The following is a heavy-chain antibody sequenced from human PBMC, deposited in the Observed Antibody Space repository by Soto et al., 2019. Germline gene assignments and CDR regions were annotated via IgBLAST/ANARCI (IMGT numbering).Heavy chain of an antibody. J-gene: IGHJ4*02. CDR2: INHSGST. CDR3: ARGGSSWAD. V-gene: IGHV4-34*01. CDR1: VGSFGVNY. D-gene: IGHD6-13*01. Sequence: QVQLQQWGAGLLKPSETRPLTCPVYVGSFGVNYWSWFGQPPGKGLEWIGEINHSGSTNYNPSLKSRVTISVDTSKNQFSLKLSSVTAADTAVYYCARGGSSWADWGQGTLVTVSS.